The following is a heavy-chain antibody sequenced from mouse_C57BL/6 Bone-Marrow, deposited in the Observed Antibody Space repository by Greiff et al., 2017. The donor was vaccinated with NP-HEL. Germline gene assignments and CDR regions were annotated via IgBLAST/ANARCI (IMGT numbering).Heavy chain of an antibody. CDR3: ARQYGSSYGYFDV. J-gene: IGHJ1*03. V-gene: IGHV1-61*01. CDR1: GYTFTSYW. D-gene: IGHD1-1*01. CDR2: IYPSDSET. Sequence: QVQLQQPGAELVRPGSSVKLSCKASGYTFTSYWMDWVKQRPGQGLEWIGNIYPSDSETHYNQKFKDKATLTVDKSSSTAYMQLSSLTSEDSAVYDGARQYGSSYGYFDVWGTGTTVTVSS.